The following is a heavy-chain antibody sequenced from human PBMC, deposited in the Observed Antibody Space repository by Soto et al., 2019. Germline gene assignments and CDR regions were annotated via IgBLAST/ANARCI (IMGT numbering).Heavy chain of an antibody. CDR2: VNPKRGDA. CDR1: GYKFTDYY. Sequence: QVVLVQSGAEVKKPGDSVKVSCKSSGYKFTDYYIHWVRQAPGQGPEWMGWVNPKRGDAVYAQKFQCRVTMTRDTATTTAYLEVNRLKPDDTAVYFCARDPGLPGRYWYFDLWGRGTLVTVSS. D-gene: IGHD3-9*01. J-gene: IGHJ2*01. CDR3: ARDPGLPGRYWYFDL. V-gene: IGHV1-2*02.